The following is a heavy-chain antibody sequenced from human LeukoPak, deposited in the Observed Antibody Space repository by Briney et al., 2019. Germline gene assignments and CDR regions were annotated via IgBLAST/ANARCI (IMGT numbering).Heavy chain of an antibody. CDR3: AKWEWELISS. D-gene: IGHD1-26*01. CDR2: IDHSGRNT. Sequence: GGSLRLSCAASGFTFTDYAWAWVRQPPGRGLEWVATIDHSGRNTHYVDAVTGRFTISRDDSRSTLFLHMRYLRADDTAVYYCAKWEWELISSWGQGTLVSVSS. CDR1: GFTFTDYA. V-gene: IGHV3-23*05. J-gene: IGHJ5*01.